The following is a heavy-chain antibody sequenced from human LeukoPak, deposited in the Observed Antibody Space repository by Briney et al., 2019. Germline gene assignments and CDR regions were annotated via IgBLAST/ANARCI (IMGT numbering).Heavy chain of an antibody. CDR2: INPNSGGA. V-gene: IGHV1-2*02. J-gene: IGHJ4*02. CDR1: GYTFTSYY. Sequence: ASVKVSCKASGYTFTSYYIHWVRQAPGQGLEWMGWINPNSGGANYAQKFQGRVTMTRDTSISAAYMDLHSLRSDDTAVYFCARDKSLADPYFFDFWGQGTLVTVSS. CDR3: ARDKSLADPYFFDF.